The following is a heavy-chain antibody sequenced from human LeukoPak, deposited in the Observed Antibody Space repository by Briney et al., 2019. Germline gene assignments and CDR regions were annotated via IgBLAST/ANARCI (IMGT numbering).Heavy chain of an antibody. CDR1: GGSISSYY. CDR2: IYTSGST. Sequence: SETLSLTCTVSGGSISSYYWSWIRQPPGKGLEWIGYIYTSGSTYYNPSLKSRVTISVDTSKNQFSLKLSSVTAADTAVYYCARSIAAAGTNWFDPWGQGTLVTVSS. CDR3: ARSIAAAGTNWFDP. D-gene: IGHD6-13*01. J-gene: IGHJ5*02. V-gene: IGHV4-4*09.